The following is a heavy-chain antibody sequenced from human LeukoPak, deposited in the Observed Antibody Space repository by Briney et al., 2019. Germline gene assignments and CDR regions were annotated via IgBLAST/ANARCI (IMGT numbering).Heavy chain of an antibody. V-gene: IGHV1-69*05. CDR2: IIPIFGTA. Sequence: VASVKVSSKASGGTFTSYAISWVRQAPGQGLEWMGGIIPIFGTANYAQKFQGRVTITTDESTSTAYMELSRLRSEDTAVYYCARGRTYCSSTSCYTGYFDYWGQGTLVTVSS. CDR1: GGTFTSYA. CDR3: ARGRTYCSSTSCYTGYFDY. J-gene: IGHJ4*02. D-gene: IGHD2-2*02.